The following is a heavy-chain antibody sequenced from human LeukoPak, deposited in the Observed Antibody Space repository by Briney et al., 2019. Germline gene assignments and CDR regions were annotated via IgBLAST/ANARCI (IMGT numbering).Heavy chain of an antibody. CDR1: GYTFTSYG. V-gene: IGHV1-18*01. CDR2: ISPYNGNT. Sequence: ASVKVSCKASGYTFTSYGISWVRQAPGQGLEWMGRISPYNGNTKYAQKLQGRVTMTTDTSTSTAYMELRSLRSDDTAVYYCARDKGTSYLSSFDYWGQGTLVTVSS. J-gene: IGHJ4*02. CDR3: ARDKGTSYLSSFDY. D-gene: IGHD6-6*01.